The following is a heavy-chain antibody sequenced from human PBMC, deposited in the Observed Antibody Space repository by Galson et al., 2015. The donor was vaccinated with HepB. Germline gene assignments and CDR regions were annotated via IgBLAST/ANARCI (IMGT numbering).Heavy chain of an antibody. CDR1: GYTFTSYA. Sequence: SVKVSCKASGYTFTSYAMHWVRQAPGQRLEWMGWINAGNGNTKYSQKFQGRVTITRDTSASTAYMELSSLRSEDTAVYYCARVPPRIAAADNYYMDVWGKGTTVTVSS. D-gene: IGHD6-13*01. J-gene: IGHJ6*03. CDR2: INAGNGNT. V-gene: IGHV1-3*01. CDR3: ARVPPRIAAADNYYMDV.